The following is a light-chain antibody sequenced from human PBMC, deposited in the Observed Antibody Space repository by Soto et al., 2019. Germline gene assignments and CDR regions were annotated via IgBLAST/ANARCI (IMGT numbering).Light chain of an antibody. V-gene: IGKV3-15*01. CDR1: QSVTSS. Sequence: EIVMTQSPATLSVSPGERATLSCRASQSVTSSLTWYQQKPGQAPRLLIYGASTRATGIPARFSGSGSGTEYTLTISSLQYEYFAIYYCQQKNKWHAAGTFGQGTKVE. CDR2: GAS. J-gene: IGKJ1*01. CDR3: QQKNKWHAAGT.